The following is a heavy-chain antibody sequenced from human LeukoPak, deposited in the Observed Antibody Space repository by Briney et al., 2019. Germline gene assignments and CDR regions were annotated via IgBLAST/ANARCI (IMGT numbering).Heavy chain of an antibody. Sequence: SETLSLTCAVYGGSFSGYYWSWIRQPPGKGLEWIGEINHSESTNYNPSLKSRVTISVDASKNQFSLKLSSVTAADTAVYYCARLPSGSYKYFHYWGQGTLVTVSS. V-gene: IGHV4-34*01. D-gene: IGHD3-10*01. CDR2: INHSEST. J-gene: IGHJ4*02. CDR1: GGSFSGYY. CDR3: ARLPSGSYKYFHY.